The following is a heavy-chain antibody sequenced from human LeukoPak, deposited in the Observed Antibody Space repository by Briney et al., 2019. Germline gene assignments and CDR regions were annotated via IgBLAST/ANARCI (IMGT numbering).Heavy chain of an antibody. D-gene: IGHD6-6*01. J-gene: IGHJ6*03. CDR3: ARLPVSRESNYYYYYMDV. CDR2: IYYSGST. V-gene: IGHV4-59*01. Sequence: SETLSLTCTVSGGSISSYYWSWIRQPPGKGLEWIGYIYYSGSTNYNPSLKSRVTISVDTSKNQFSLKLSSVTAADTAVYYCARLPVSRESNYYYYYMDVWGKGTTVTISS. CDR1: GGSISSYY.